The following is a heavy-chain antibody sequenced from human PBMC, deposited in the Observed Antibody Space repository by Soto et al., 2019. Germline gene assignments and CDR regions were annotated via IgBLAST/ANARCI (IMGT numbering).Heavy chain of an antibody. CDR2: IYYSGST. CDR3: ATVSSPPEIAFDI. J-gene: IGHJ3*02. CDR1: GGSISSSSYY. Sequence: QLQLQESGPGLVKPSETLSLTCTVSGGSISSSSYYWGWIRQPPGKGLEWIGSIYYSGSTYYNPSLKSRVTISVDTSKNQFSLKLSSVTAADTAVYYCATVSSPPEIAFDIWGQGTMVTVSS. V-gene: IGHV4-39*01.